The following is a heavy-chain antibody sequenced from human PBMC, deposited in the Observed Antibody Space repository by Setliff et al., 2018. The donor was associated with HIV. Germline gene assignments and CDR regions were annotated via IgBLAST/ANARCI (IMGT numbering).Heavy chain of an antibody. D-gene: IGHD2-8*01. CDR1: GYSLSTYA. J-gene: IGHJ6*03. CDR2: IDSNNGNR. Sequence: ASVKVSCKASGYSLSTYAISWVRQAPAQGLEWMGWIDSNNGNRNFAQKFRGRVTMTTDISTNTAYMEVRSLSFDDTAVYYCVRLTADRTNYYYYMDVWGKGTTVTVSS. CDR3: VRLTADRTNYYYYMDV. V-gene: IGHV1-18*01.